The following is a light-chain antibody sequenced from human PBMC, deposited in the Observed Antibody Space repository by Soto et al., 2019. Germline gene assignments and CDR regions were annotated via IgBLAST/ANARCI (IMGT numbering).Light chain of an antibody. CDR3: QQYSSYWT. V-gene: IGKV1-8*01. J-gene: IGKJ1*01. CDR1: QGISSY. CDR2: AAS. Sequence: AIRMTQSPSSFSASTGDRVTITCRASQGISSYLAWYQQKPGKAPKLLIYAASTLQSGVPSRFSGSGSGTDFTLTLSSLQPDDFASYYCQQYSSYWTFGQGTKVDIK.